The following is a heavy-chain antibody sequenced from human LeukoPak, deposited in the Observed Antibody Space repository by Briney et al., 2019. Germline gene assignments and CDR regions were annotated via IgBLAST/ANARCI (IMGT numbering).Heavy chain of an antibody. J-gene: IGHJ5*02. D-gene: IGHD2-15*01. CDR2: INPNSGGT. Sequence: ASVKVSCKASGYTFTGYYMHWVRQAPGQGLEWMGWINPNSGGTNYAQKFQGRVTMTRDTSISTAYMELSRLRSDDTAVYYCARVASSGRMNWFDPWGQGTLVTVSS. CDR1: GYTFTGYY. V-gene: IGHV1-2*02. CDR3: ARVASSGRMNWFDP.